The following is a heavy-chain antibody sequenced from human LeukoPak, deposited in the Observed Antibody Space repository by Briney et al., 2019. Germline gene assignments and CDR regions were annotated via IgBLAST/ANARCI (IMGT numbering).Heavy chain of an antibody. CDR3: ARDRYYYDSSGYVFDY. D-gene: IGHD3-22*01. J-gene: IGHJ4*02. V-gene: IGHV4-39*07. Sequence: SETLSLTCTVSGGSISSTTYYLGWIRQPPGKGLEWIGSIYYSGSAYYNPSLNSRVTMSINTSKNQFSLKLSSVTAADTAVYYCARDRYYYDSSGYVFDYWGQGTLVTVSS. CDR1: GGSISSTTYY. CDR2: IYYSGSA.